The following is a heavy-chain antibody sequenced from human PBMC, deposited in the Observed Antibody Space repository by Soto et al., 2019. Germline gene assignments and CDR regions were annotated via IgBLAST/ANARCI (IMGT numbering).Heavy chain of an antibody. D-gene: IGHD3-3*01. V-gene: IGHV4-34*01. CDR2: INHSGST. CDR3: ARGVSNYDFWSGYSHYYYYMDV. Sequence: SETLSLTCAFYCGSFSGYYWSWIRQPPGEGLEWIGEINHSGSTNYNPSIKSRVTISVDTSKSQFSLKLSSVTAADTAIYYCARGVSNYDFWSGYSHYYYYMDVWGKGTTVT. CDR1: CGSFSGYY. J-gene: IGHJ6*03.